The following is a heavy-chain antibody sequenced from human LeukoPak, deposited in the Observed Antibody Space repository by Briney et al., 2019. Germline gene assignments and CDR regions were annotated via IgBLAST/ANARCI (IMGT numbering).Heavy chain of an antibody. J-gene: IGHJ4*02. V-gene: IGHV3-13*01. Sequence: GGSLRLSCAASGFTFSDYDMYWVRQPPGKGLEWVSTVGSSGDTYYPGSVQGRFTISRDNARNSLYLQMNSLRAEDTAEYFCAREDFWSGFFDYWGRGILVTVSS. D-gene: IGHD3-3*01. CDR3: AREDFWSGFFDY. CDR2: VGSSGDT. CDR1: GFTFSDYD.